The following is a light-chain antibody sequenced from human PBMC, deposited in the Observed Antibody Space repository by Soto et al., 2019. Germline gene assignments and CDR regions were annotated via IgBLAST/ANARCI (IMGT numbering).Light chain of an antibody. V-gene: IGKV1-9*01. CDR1: QGITIY. Sequence: IQLTQSPSSLSASVGDRVTITCRASQGITIYLAWYQQKPGEAPKLLLYAASTLQGGVPSRFSGSGYGTDFTLTINILQPEDSATYFCQQLKIYPPTFGGGTNLEIK. CDR2: AAS. CDR3: QQLKIYPPT. J-gene: IGKJ4*01.